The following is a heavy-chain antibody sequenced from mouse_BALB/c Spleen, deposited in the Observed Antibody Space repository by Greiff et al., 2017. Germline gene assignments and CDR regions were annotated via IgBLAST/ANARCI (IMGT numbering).Heavy chain of an antibody. D-gene: IGHD2-4*01. V-gene: IGHV14-3*02. CDR1: GFNIKDTY. CDR2: IDPANGNT. J-gene: IGHJ4*01. Sequence: VQLQQSGAELVKPGASVKLSCTASGFNIKDTYMHWVKQRPEQGLEWIGRIDPANGNTKYDPKFQGKATITADTSSNTAYLQLSSLTSEDTAVYYCARRGLYDYPMDYWGQGTSVTVSS. CDR3: ARRGLYDYPMDY.